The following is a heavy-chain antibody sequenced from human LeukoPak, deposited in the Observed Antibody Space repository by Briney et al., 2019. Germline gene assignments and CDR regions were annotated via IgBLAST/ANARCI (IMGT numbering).Heavy chain of an antibody. CDR1: GFTFSSYA. J-gene: IGHJ4*02. CDR3: AKDPSDYYDILTGRNPI. D-gene: IGHD3-9*01. Sequence: GGSLRLSCAASGFTFSSYAMSWVRQAQGKGLEWVSAISGSGGSTYYADSVKGRFTISRDNSKNTLYLQMNSLRAEDTAVYYCAKDPSDYYDILTGRNPIRGQGTLVTVSS. V-gene: IGHV3-23*01. CDR2: ISGSGGST.